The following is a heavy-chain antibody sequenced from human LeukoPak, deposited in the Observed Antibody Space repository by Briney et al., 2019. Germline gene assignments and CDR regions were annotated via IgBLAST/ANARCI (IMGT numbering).Heavy chain of an antibody. J-gene: IGHJ6*02. CDR1: GYTFTSYY. V-gene: IGHV1-46*01. Sequence: ASVKVSCKASGYTFTSYYMHWVRQAPGQGLEWMGIINPSGGSTSYAQKFQCRVTMTRDTSTSTVYMELSSLRSEDTAVYYCARDFGRTVGDYYYGMDVWGQGTTVTVSS. D-gene: IGHD3-3*01. CDR2: INPSGGST. CDR3: ARDFGRTVGDYYYGMDV.